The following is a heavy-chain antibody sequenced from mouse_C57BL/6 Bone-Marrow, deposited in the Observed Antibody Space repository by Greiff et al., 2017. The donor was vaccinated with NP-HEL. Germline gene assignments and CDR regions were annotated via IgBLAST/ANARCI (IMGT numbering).Heavy chain of an antibody. D-gene: IGHD2-5*01. J-gene: IGHJ4*01. V-gene: IGHV5-4*01. CDR1: GFTFSSYA. Sequence: DVQLVESGGGLVKPGGSLKLSCAASGFTFSSYAMSWVRQTPEKRLEWVATISDGGSYTYYPDNVKGRFTISRDNAKNNLYLQMSHLKSEDTAMYYCARDTYYSNYYAMDYWGQGTSVTVSS. CDR2: ISDGGSYT. CDR3: ARDTYYSNYYAMDY.